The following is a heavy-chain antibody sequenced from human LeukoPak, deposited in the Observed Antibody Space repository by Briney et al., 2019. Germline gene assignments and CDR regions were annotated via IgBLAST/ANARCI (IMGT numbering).Heavy chain of an antibody. V-gene: IGHV3-7*01. D-gene: IGHD6-13*01. J-gene: IGHJ5*02. Sequence: GGSLRLSCAASGFSFSNNWMSWVRQAPGKGLEWVANINQDGNEKYYVDSVKGRFTISRDNAKNSLYLQMNSLRAEDTAVYYCARDRSSSWYWFDPWGQGTLVTVSS. CDR2: INQDGNEK. CDR1: GFSFSNNW. CDR3: ARDRSSSWYWFDP.